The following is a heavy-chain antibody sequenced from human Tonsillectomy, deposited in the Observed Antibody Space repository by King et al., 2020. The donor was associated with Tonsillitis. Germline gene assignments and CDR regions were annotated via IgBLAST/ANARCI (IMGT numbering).Heavy chain of an antibody. CDR1: GFTFSSFA. V-gene: IGHV3-23*04. J-gene: IGHJ4*02. CDR2: IIGTGGDT. D-gene: IGHD6-19*01. Sequence: DVQLVESGGDLVQPGGSLRLSCAASGFTFSSFAMSWVRQAPGKGLEWVSTIIGTGGDTYYAASVTGRFTISRDNSKNTLSLQMNSLRAEDTAVYYCAKDLPDGSGWYRDFFDYWGQGTLVTVSS. CDR3: AKDLPDGSGWYRDFFDY.